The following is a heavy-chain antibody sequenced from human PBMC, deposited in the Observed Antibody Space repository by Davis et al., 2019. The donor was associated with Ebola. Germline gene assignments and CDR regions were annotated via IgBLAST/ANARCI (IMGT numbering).Heavy chain of an antibody. J-gene: IGHJ6*02. Sequence: ESLKISCAASGFTFSSYAMSWVRQAPGKVLEWVSAISGSGGSTYYADSVKGRFTISRDNAKNSLYLQMNSLRAEDTAVYYCARSLVWVQGVRRRYYGMDVWGQGTTVTVSS. CDR2: ISGSGGST. V-gene: IGHV3-23*01. CDR1: GFTFSSYA. D-gene: IGHD3-10*01. CDR3: ARSLVWVQGVRRRYYGMDV.